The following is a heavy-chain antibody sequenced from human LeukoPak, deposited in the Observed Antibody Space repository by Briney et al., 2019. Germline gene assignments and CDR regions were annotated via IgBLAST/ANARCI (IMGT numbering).Heavy chain of an antibody. Sequence: GESLKISCKASGYSFTSYWIGWLRQMPGKGLEWMGIIYPGDSDTRYSPSFQGQITISADKSISTAYLQWSSLKASDTAMYYCARRRQLVNWFDPWGQGTLVTVSS. CDR2: IYPGDSDT. CDR1: GYSFTSYW. V-gene: IGHV5-51*01. CDR3: ARRRQLVNWFDP. D-gene: IGHD6-6*01. J-gene: IGHJ5*02.